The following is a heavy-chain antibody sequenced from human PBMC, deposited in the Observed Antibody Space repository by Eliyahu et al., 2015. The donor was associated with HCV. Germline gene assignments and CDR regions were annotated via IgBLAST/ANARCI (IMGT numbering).Heavy chain of an antibody. J-gene: IGHJ4*02. CDR1: GFTFSDYY. CDR3: ARGGRQWELLGYFDY. D-gene: IGHD1-26*01. V-gene: IGHV3-11*06. Sequence: QVQLVESGGGLVKPGGSLXLSCAASGFTFSDYYMSWIRQAPGKGLEWVSYISSSSSYTNYADSVKGRFTISRDNAKNSLYLQMNSLRAEDTAVYYCARGGRQWELLGYFDYWGQGTLVTVSS. CDR2: ISSSSSYT.